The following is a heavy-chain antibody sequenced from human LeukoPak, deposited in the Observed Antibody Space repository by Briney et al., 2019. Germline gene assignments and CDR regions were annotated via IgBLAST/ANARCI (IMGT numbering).Heavy chain of an antibody. V-gene: IGHV3-23*01. CDR2: ISGSGGSE. Sequence: GGSLRLSCAASGFTFSSSAMSWVRQAPGKVLEWVSTISGSGGSEDYADSVKGRFTISRDNSKSTLYLQMNSVRADDTAVYYCAKRVLRARPGVFDYWGQGTLVTVSS. J-gene: IGHJ4*02. D-gene: IGHD3-10*01. CDR1: GFTFSSSA. CDR3: AKRVLRARPGVFDY.